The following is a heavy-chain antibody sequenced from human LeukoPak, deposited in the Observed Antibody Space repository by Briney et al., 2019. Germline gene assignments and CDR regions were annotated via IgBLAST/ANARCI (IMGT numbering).Heavy chain of an antibody. Sequence: GESLRLSCVASGFTFGSYSTNWVRQAPGKGLEWVSSISNSGASTDYADSVKGRFTISRDNAKNSLYLQMTSLRAEDTAVYYCARESRRYGSGSYPPDYWGRGTLVTVSS. CDR2: ISNSGAST. J-gene: IGHJ4*02. CDR1: GFTFGSYS. CDR3: ARESRRYGSGSYPPDY. V-gene: IGHV3-21*01. D-gene: IGHD3-10*01.